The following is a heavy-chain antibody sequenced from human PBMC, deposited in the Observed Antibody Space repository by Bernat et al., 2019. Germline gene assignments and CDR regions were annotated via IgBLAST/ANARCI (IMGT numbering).Heavy chain of an antibody. CDR2: ISGRGSST. J-gene: IGHJ4*02. V-gene: IGHV3-23*01. CDR3: AKDLAYGSGNYFDY. D-gene: IGHD3-10*01. Sequence: EVQMLESGGGLTQPGGSLRLSCAASGFTFSSYAMSWVRQAPGKGLEWVSGISGRGSSTYYADSMKGRFTISRDNSKNTLYLQMNSLRAEDTAVYYCAKDLAYGSGNYFDYWGQGTLVTVSS. CDR1: GFTFSSYA.